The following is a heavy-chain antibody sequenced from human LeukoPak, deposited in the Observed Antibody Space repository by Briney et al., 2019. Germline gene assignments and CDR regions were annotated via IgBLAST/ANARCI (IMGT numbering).Heavy chain of an antibody. Sequence: PGGSLRLSCAASGFPFDVQTMSWVRQAPGKGLDWVASMREDATEIHYADSVKGRFTISGDNPKNSLYLQMNSLRAEDTAVYYCARGGATRGRFENWGQGTLVTVSS. CDR3: ARGGATRGRFEN. J-gene: IGHJ4*02. CDR2: MREDATEI. V-gene: IGHV3-7*01. CDR1: GFPFDVQT. D-gene: IGHD1-26*01.